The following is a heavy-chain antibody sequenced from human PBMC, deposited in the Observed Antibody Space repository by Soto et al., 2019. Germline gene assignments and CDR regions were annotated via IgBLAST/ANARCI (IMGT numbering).Heavy chain of an antibody. Sequence: GAPVKVRCKASGDRFKSKYMHWVRQAPGQGLEWMGLINPGGGSTSYAQKFQGRVTMTRDTSTSTVYLELSSLRSEDTAVYYCVRGLATADYFDYWGQGSLVTVSS. CDR1: GDRFKSKY. CDR3: VRGLATADYFDY. V-gene: IGHV1-46*02. J-gene: IGHJ4*02. CDR2: INPGGGST. D-gene: IGHD6-13*01.